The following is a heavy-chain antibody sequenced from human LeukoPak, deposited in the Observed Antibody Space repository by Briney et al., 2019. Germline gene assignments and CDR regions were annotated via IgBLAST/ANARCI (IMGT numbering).Heavy chain of an antibody. V-gene: IGHV3-48*03. CDR2: ISSSGSTI. CDR3: ARDGGSSGPDAFDI. D-gene: IGHD3-22*01. J-gene: IGHJ3*02. CDR1: GFTSSSYE. Sequence: QPGGYLRLXCAASGFTSSSYEMNWVRQAPGKGLEWVSYISSSGSTIYYADSVKGRFTISRDNAKNSLYLQMNSLRAEDTAVYYCARDGGSSGPDAFDIWGQGTMVTVSS.